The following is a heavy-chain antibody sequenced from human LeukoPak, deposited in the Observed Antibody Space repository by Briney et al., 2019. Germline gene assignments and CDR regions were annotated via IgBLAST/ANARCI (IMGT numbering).Heavy chain of an antibody. CDR1: GYTFTSYD. J-gene: IGHJ6*03. V-gene: IGHV1-8*01. D-gene: IGHD2-8*01. CDR3: ARELSSLMVYAVYYYYYYMDV. CDR2: MNLNSGNT. Sequence: AAVKVSCKSSGYTFTSYDINWVRQATGQGLEWMGWMNLNSGNTGYAQKFQGRVTMTRNTSISTAYMELSSLRSDDTAVYYCARELSSLMVYAVYYYYYYMDVWGKGTTVTVSS.